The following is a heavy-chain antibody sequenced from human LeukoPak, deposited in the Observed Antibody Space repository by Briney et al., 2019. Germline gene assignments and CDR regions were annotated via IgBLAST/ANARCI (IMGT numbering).Heavy chain of an antibody. CDR3: ARRGYYYDSSGYYS. V-gene: IGHV3-23*01. J-gene: IGHJ4*02. D-gene: IGHD3-22*01. CDR2: ISGGGGST. CDR1: GFTFTSYS. Sequence: GGSLRLSCAASGFTFTSYSKNWVRQAPGKGLEWVSTISGGGGSTYYADSVKGRFTISRDNSKNTLYLQMNSLRAEDTAVYYCARRGYYYDSSGYYSWGQGTLVTVSS.